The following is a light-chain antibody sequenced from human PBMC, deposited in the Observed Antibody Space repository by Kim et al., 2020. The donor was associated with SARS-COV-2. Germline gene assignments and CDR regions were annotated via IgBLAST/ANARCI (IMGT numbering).Light chain of an antibody. CDR2: GKN. CDR1: SLRSYY. V-gene: IGLV3-19*01. CDR3: NSRDSNDNVV. J-gene: IGLJ2*01. Sequence: VALGQTGSITCQGESLRSYYATWYQQKPGQAPILVIYGKNNRPSGIPDRFSGSSAGNTASLTITGTQAGDEADYYCNSRDSNDNVVFGGGTKVTVL.